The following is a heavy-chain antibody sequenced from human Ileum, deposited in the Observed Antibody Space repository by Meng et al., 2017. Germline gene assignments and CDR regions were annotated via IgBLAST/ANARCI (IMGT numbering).Heavy chain of an antibody. CDR3: AREGDYNLKYDFDY. J-gene: IGHJ4*02. Sequence: GGSLRLSCAASGFTISGYEMNWVRQAPGKGLEWVAYISSRGSTIHYADSVKGRFTISKDNAKNSLYLQMNTLRAEDTAMYYCAREGDYNLKYDFDYWGLGTLVTVSS. V-gene: IGHV3-48*03. CDR2: ISSRGSTI. CDR1: GFTISGYE. D-gene: IGHD1-20*01.